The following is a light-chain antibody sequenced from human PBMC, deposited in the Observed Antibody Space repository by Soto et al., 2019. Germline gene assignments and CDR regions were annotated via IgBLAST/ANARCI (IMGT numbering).Light chain of an antibody. J-gene: IGLJ1*01. CDR1: SSDVGGSNF. CDR2: DVA. CDR3: VSYTSSTTYV. V-gene: IGLV2-14*03. Sequence: QSVLTQPASVSDSPGQSITISCTGTSSDVGGSNFVSWYQQHPGKPPKLIIYDVANRPSRVSNRFSGSKSGSTASLIISRLQTEDEADYYCVSYTSSTTYVFGTGTKVTVL.